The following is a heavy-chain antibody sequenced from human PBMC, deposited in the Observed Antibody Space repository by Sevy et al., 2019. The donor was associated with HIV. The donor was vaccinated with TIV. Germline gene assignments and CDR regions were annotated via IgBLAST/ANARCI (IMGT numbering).Heavy chain of an antibody. Sequence: ASVKVSCKASGYTFTSYGISWVRQAPGQGLEWMGWISAYNGNTNYAQKLQGRVTMTTDTSTRTANIELRSPGSDDTAVYYCAGDRARVVATIDVAFDIWGQGTMVTVSS. CDR2: ISAYNGNT. D-gene: IGHD2-15*01. CDR1: GYTFTSYG. V-gene: IGHV1-18*04. CDR3: AGDRARVVATIDVAFDI. J-gene: IGHJ3*02.